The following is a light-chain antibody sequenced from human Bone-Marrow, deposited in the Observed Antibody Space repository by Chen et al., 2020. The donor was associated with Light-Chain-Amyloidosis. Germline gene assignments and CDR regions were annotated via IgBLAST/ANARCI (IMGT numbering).Light chain of an antibody. Sequence: YELTQPPSVSVSPGQTARITCSGDDLPRKYAYWYQQKPGQAPVLVIHRDTERPSGISERFSGSSAGTTATLTISGVQAEDEADYHCQSADSSGTYEVIFGGGTKLTVL. J-gene: IGLJ2*01. CDR2: RDT. V-gene: IGLV3-25*03. CDR3: QSADSSGTYEVI. CDR1: DLPRKY.